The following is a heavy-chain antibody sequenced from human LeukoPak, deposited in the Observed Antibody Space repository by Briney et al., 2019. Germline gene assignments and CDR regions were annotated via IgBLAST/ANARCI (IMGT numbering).Heavy chain of an antibody. CDR1: GYTFTNYG. V-gene: IGHV1-18*01. CDR2: ISTYNGNT. D-gene: IGHD6-19*01. J-gene: IGHJ4*02. Sequence: ASVKVSCKASGYTFTNYGINWVRQAPGQGLEWMGWISTYNGNTNYAQDLQGRVTVTTDTSTSTAYMELRTLTSDDTAVYYCARMMSIPVAGHRPLFDYWGQGTLVTVSS. CDR3: ARMMSIPVAGHRPLFDY.